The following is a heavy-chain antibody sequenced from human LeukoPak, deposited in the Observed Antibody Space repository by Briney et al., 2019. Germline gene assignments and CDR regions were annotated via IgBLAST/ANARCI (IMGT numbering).Heavy chain of an antibody. D-gene: IGHD3-10*01. CDR2: ISTSGST. Sequence: PSETLSLTCTVSGVSLSSYYWTWIRQPAGKGLEWIGRISTSGSTNCNPSLKSRVTMSVDTSKNQFSLKLSSVTAADTALYYCARDDLVRGVNNWFDPWGQGALVTVSS. CDR1: GVSLSSYY. V-gene: IGHV4-4*07. CDR3: ARDDLVRGVNNWFDP. J-gene: IGHJ5*02.